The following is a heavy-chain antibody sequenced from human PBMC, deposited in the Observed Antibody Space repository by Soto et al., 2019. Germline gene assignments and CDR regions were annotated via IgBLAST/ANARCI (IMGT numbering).Heavy chain of an antibody. D-gene: IGHD3-3*01. CDR1: GFTFSSYG. CDR2: ISYDGSNK. Sequence: QVQLVESGGGVVQPGRSLRLSCAASGFTFSSYGMHWVRQAPGKGLERVAVISYDGSNKYYADSVKGRFTISRDNSKNTLYLQMNSLRAEDTAVYYGAKDVLRFLEWLAFYGMDVWGQGTTVTVSS. V-gene: IGHV3-30*18. J-gene: IGHJ6*02. CDR3: AKDVLRFLEWLAFYGMDV.